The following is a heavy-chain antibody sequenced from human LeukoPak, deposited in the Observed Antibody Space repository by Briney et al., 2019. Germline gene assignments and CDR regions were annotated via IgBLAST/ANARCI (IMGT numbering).Heavy chain of an antibody. D-gene: IGHD2-2*01. J-gene: IGHJ6*03. Sequence: ASVKVSCKASGGTFSSYAISWVRQAPGQGLEWMGGIIPIFGTANYAQKFQGRVTITTDESTSTAYMELSSLRSEDTAVYYCARVGGSLIRCSSTSCYYYYYYYMDVWGKGTTVTVSS. CDR2: IIPIFGTA. CDR3: ARVGGSLIRCSSTSCYYYYYYYMDV. CDR1: GGTFSSYA. V-gene: IGHV1-69*05.